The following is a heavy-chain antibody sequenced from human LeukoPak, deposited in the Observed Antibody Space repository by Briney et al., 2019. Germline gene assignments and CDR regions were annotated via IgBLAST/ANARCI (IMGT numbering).Heavy chain of an antibody. CDR1: GFTFSSYA. J-gene: IGHJ4*02. CDR3: AREGLRFLGPFDY. CDR2: ISGSGGST. V-gene: IGHV3-23*01. Sequence: GGSLRLSCAASGFTFSSYAMHWVRQAPGKGLEWVSAISGSGGSTYYADSVKGRFIISRDNSKNTLYLQMNSLRAEDTAVYYCAREGLRFLGPFDYWGQGTLVTVSS. D-gene: IGHD3-3*01.